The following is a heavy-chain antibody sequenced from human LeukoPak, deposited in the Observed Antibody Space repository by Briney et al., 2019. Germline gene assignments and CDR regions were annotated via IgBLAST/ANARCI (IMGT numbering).Heavy chain of an antibody. CDR2: INPTGTAT. D-gene: IGHD1-26*01. CDR3: ARDNSVGDIAWWFDP. Sequence: ASVKVSCKASGYSFINNWMHWVRQAPGQGLEWVRLINPTGTATIYAEKFQGRVTLTRDRSTTTDYMELRSLKSEDTAVYYCARDNSVGDIAWWFDPWGQGTPVTVSS. CDR1: GYSFINNW. J-gene: IGHJ5*02. V-gene: IGHV1-46*01.